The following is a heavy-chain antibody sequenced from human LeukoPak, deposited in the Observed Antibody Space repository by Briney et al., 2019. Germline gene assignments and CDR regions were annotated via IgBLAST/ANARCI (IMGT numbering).Heavy chain of an antibody. D-gene: IGHD3-22*01. CDR3: ASSNYYDSSDYQKYYFDY. CDR2: INHSGST. J-gene: IGHJ4*02. Sequence: SETLSLTCAVYGGSFSGYYWSWIRQPPGKGLEWIGEINHSGSTDYNPSLKSRVTISVDTSKNQFSLKLSSVTAADTAVYYCASSNYYDSSDYQKYYFDYWGQGTLVTVSS. V-gene: IGHV4-34*01. CDR1: GGSFSGYY.